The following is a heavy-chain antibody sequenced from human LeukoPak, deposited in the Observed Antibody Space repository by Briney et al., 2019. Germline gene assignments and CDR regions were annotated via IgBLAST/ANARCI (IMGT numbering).Heavy chain of an antibody. CDR3: AKDTMPPKAGFDH. Sequence: GGSLRLSCAASGFTFSSYGMHWVRQAPGKGLEWVAFIRYDGSNRYYADSVKGRFTISRDNSKNTLYLQMNSLRDEDTAVYYCAKDTMPPKAGFDHWAQETLITVSS. V-gene: IGHV3-30*02. J-gene: IGHJ5*02. CDR2: IRYDGSNR. D-gene: IGHD2-2*01. CDR1: GFTFSSYG.